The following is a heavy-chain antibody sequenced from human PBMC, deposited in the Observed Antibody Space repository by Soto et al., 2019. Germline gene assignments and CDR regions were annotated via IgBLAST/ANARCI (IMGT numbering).Heavy chain of an antibody. CDR2: IWYDGSNK. J-gene: IGHJ4*02. D-gene: IGHD2-2*01. CDR3: ARGGYCSSTSCSPVFDY. Sequence: QVQLVESGGGVVQPGRSLRLSCAASGFTFSSYGMHWVRQAPGKGLEWVAVIWYDGSNKYYADSVKGRFTISRDNSKNTLYLQMNSLGAEDTAVYYCARGGYCSSTSCSPVFDYWGQGTLVTVSS. CDR1: GFTFSSYG. V-gene: IGHV3-33*01.